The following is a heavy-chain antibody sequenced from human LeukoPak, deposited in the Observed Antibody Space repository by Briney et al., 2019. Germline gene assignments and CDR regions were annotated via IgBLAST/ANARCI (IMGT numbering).Heavy chain of an antibody. V-gene: IGHV3-73*01. D-gene: IGHD3-3*01. Sequence: GGSLRLSCAASGFNFGGASMHWVRQASGKGLEWVGRIRSKDYNYVTAFAASVTGRFTLSRDDSKNTMDLQMNSLNTEDTAMYYCVLPGRGNYYVSWGPGALVTVSS. CDR3: VLPGRGNYYVS. CDR2: IRSKDYNYVT. CDR1: GFNFGGAS. J-gene: IGHJ5*02.